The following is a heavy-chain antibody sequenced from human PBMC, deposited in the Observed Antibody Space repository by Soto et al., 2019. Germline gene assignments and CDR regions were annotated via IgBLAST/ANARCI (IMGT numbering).Heavy chain of an antibody. CDR1: GFTFSSYA. D-gene: IGHD1-26*01. Sequence: EVQLLESGGGLVQPGGSLRLSCAASGFTFSSYAMIWVRQAPGKGLEWVSAISGSGGSTYYAASVKGRFTISRDNSKNTLYLQMNSLRAEDTAVYYCAKVRVTRGELPDDYWGQGTLVTVSS. CDR3: AKVRVTRGELPDDY. V-gene: IGHV3-23*01. J-gene: IGHJ4*02. CDR2: ISGSGGST.